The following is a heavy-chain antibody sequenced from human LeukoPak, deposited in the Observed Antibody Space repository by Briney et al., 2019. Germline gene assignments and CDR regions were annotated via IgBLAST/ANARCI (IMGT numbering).Heavy chain of an antibody. CDR3: ARDSGGARFFNWFDP. CDR1: GFSFSSYN. D-gene: IGHD3-10*01. J-gene: IGHJ5*02. CDR2: ISTSSSYI. Sequence: GGSLRLSCAASGFSFSSYNMNWVRQAPGKGLEWVSFISTSSSYIYYADSVKGRFTISRDNAKNSLFLQMNSLRAEDTALYYCARDSGGARFFNWFDPWGQGALVTVSS. V-gene: IGHV3-21*01.